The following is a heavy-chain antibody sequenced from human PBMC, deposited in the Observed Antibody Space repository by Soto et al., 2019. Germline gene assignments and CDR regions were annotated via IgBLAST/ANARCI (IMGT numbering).Heavy chain of an antibody. Sequence: GGSLRLSCAASGFTFSSYAMSWVRQAPGKGLEWVSTISGSGGSSYYADSVKGRFTISRDNSKNTLYLQMNSLRAEDTALYYCARAIQADYFDYWGQGTLVTVSS. D-gene: IGHD3-3*01. CDR3: ARAIQADYFDY. CDR2: ISGSGGSS. CDR1: GFTFSSYA. V-gene: IGHV3-23*01. J-gene: IGHJ4*02.